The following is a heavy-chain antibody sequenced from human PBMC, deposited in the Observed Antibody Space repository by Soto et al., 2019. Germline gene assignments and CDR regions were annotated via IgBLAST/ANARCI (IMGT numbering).Heavy chain of an antibody. V-gene: IGHV1-69*12. J-gene: IGHJ5*02. CDR1: GGTFSSYA. D-gene: IGHD5-12*01. Sequence: QVQLVQSGAEVKKPGSSVKVSCKASGGTFSSYAISWVRQAPGQGLEWMGGIIPIFGTANYAQKFQGRVTITADESTSTVYMELSSLRSEDTAVYYCARDGRGMEKAATIGYNWFDPWGQGSLVTVSS. CDR3: ARDGRGMEKAATIGYNWFDP. CDR2: IIPIFGTA.